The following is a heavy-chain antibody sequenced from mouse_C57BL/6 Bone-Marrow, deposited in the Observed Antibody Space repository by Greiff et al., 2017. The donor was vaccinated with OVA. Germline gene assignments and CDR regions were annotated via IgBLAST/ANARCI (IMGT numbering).Heavy chain of an antibody. V-gene: IGHV2-2*01. CDR2: IWSGGST. Sequence: VHLVESGPGLVQPSQSLSITCTVSGFSLTSYGVHWVRQSPGKGLEWLGVIWSGGSTDYNAAFISRLSISKDNSKSQVFFKMNSLQADDTAIYYCARVGRFAYWGQGTLVTVSA. CDR3: ARVGRFAY. D-gene: IGHD1-1*01. J-gene: IGHJ3*01. CDR1: GFSLTSYG.